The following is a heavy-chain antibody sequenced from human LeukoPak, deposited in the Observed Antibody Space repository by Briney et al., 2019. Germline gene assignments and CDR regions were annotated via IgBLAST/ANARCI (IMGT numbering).Heavy chain of an antibody. CDR2: IKQDGSEK. CDR1: GFTFSSYA. J-gene: IGHJ4*02. V-gene: IGHV3-7*04. D-gene: IGHD6-19*01. Sequence: GGSLRLSCAASGFTFSSYAMSWVRQAPGKGLEWVANIKQDGSEKYYVDSVKGRFTISRDNAKNSLYLQMNSLRAEDTAVYYCAREQWLDETDYWGQGTLVTVSS. CDR3: AREQWLDETDY.